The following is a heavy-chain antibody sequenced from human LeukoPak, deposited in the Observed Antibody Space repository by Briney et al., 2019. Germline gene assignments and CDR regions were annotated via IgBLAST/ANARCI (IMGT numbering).Heavy chain of an antibody. D-gene: IGHD1-1*01. CDR1: GFTFTSSA. V-gene: IGHV1-58*01. CDR2: IVVGSGNT. CDR3: ATDAVTTGTKTALGY. J-gene: IGHJ4*02. Sequence: ASVKVSCKPSGFTFTSSAVQCVRQARGQGLEWIGWIVVGSGNTNYAQKFQERVTINRDMSTSTAYMELSSLRSEDTAVYYCATDAVTTGTKTALGYWGQGTLVTVSS.